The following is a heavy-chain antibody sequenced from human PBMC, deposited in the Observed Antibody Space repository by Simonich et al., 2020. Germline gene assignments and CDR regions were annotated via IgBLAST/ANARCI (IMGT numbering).Heavy chain of an antibody. J-gene: IGHJ4*02. Sequence: QVQLVQSGAEVKKPGASVKVSCKASGYTFTGYYMHWVRQAPGQGLEWMGWINPNSGGTNYAQKVQGRVTMTRDTSISTAYMELSRLRSDDTAVYYCARAPWGYYFDYWGQGTLVTVSS. CDR3: ARAPWGYYFDY. V-gene: IGHV1-2*02. D-gene: IGHD3-16*01. CDR1: GYTFTGYY. CDR2: INPNSGGT.